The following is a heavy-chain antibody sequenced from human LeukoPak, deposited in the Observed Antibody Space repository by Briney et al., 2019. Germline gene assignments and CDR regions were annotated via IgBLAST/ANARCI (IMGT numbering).Heavy chain of an antibody. J-gene: IGHJ2*01. CDR1: GVTVNYNF. CDR2: IYSDSSA. V-gene: IGHV3-66*01. Sequence: GGSLRLSCAASGVTVNYNFMSWVRQAPGKGLEWVSVIYSDSSADYADSVKGRFTISRDTSANTLFLQMNSLAAEDTAVYYCARATPCDWHFGLWGRGTLVIVSS. CDR3: ARATPCDWHFGL.